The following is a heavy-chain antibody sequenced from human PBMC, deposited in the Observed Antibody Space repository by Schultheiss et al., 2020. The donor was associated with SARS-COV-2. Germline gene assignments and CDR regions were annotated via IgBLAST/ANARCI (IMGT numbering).Heavy chain of an antibody. CDR2: LSGRGGST. D-gene: IGHD3-16*01. J-gene: IGHJ4*02. V-gene: IGHV3-23*01. CDR1: GFTFSSYA. CDR3: ARDAGGYYFDS. Sequence: GGSLRLSCAASGFTFSSYAMTWVRQAPGKGLEWVSDLSGRGGSTHSADSVKGRFTISRDNSKNTLYLQMNSLRAEDTAVYYCARDAGGYYFDSWGQGSLVTVSS.